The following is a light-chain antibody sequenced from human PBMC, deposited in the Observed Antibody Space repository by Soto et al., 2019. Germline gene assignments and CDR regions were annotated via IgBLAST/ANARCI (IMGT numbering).Light chain of an antibody. Sequence: EIVLTQSPATLSLSPGERATLSCRASQSVSSSYLAWYQQKPGQAPRLLIYGASSRATGIPDRFSGSGSGTDFTLTISRLEPEDFAVYFCQHYGNSPPFTFGQGTK. CDR2: GAS. J-gene: IGKJ2*01. CDR3: QHYGNSPPFT. CDR1: QSVSSSY. V-gene: IGKV3-20*01.